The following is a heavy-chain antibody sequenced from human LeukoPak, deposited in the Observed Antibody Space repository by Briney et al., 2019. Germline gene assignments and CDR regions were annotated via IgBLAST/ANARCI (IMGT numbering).Heavy chain of an antibody. V-gene: IGHV3-30*04. J-gene: IGHJ4*02. Sequence: PGRSLRLSRAASGFTFSSYAMHWVRQAPGKGLEWVAVISYDGSNKYYADSVKGRFTISRDNSKNTLYLQMNSLRAEDTAVYYCASMVATPGYYFDYWGQGTLVTVSS. CDR3: ASMVATPGYYFDY. CDR1: GFTFSSYA. D-gene: IGHD5-12*01. CDR2: ISYDGSNK.